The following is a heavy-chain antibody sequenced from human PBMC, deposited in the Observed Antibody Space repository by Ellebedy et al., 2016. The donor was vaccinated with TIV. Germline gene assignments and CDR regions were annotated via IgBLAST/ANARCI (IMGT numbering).Heavy chain of an antibody. CDR2: ISSSSSTI. Sequence: GESLKISXAASGFTFSSYSMNWVRQAPGKGLEWVSYISSSSSTIYYADSVKGRFTISRDNAKNSLYLQMNSLRAEDTAVYYCARDGWYNWNGRASYYGMDVWGQGTTVTVSS. J-gene: IGHJ6*02. CDR3: ARDGWYNWNGRASYYGMDV. V-gene: IGHV3-48*04. CDR1: GFTFSSYS. D-gene: IGHD1-1*01.